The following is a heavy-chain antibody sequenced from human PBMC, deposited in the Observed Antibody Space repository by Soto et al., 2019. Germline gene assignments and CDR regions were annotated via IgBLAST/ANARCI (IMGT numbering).Heavy chain of an antibody. CDR3: ARDVRFLEWLSNWFDP. CDR2: IYHSGST. J-gene: IGHJ5*02. CDR1: GGSISSSNW. V-gene: IGHV4-4*02. D-gene: IGHD3-3*01. Sequence: SETLSLTCAVSGGSISSSNWWSWVRQPPGKGLEWIGEIYHSGSTNYNPSLKSRVTISVDKSKNQFSLKLSSVTAADTAVYYCARDVRFLEWLSNWFDPWGQGTLVTVSS.